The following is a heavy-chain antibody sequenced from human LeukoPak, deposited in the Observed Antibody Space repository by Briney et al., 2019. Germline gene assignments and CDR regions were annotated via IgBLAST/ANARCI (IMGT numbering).Heavy chain of an antibody. CDR1: GFTSIAYA. CDR3: ARNQQLGGHSYYYYGMDV. Sequence: QSGGSLRLSCVGSGFTSIAYALTWARQAPGKGLEWVSGISGGVTTYYADSVKGRFTISRDNSKNTLYLQMNSLRADDTAIYYCARNQQLGGHSYYYYGMDVWGQGTTVTVSS. CDR2: ISGGVTT. J-gene: IGHJ6*02. D-gene: IGHD3-16*01. V-gene: IGHV3-23*01.